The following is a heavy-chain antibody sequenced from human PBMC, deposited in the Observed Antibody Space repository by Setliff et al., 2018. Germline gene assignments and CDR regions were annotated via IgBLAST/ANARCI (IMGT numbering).Heavy chain of an antibody. J-gene: IGHJ3*01. V-gene: IGHV1-69*05. CDR1: GYTFTSYG. D-gene: IGHD3-9*01. CDR2: ISPNIGTT. CDR3: ARAPGLVVASRASDV. Sequence: SVKVSCKASGYTFTSYGISWVRQAPGQGLEWLGGISPNIGTTNYAQNFQGRVTITTDESTTVVYMDLRSLTSEDTAVYYCARAPGLVVASRASDVWGQGTLVTVS.